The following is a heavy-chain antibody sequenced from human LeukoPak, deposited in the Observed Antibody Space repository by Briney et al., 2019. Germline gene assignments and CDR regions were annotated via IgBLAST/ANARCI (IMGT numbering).Heavy chain of an antibody. V-gene: IGHV3-9*01. Sequence: GGSLRLSCAASGFTFDDYVMHWVQQAPGKGLEWVSSISWNSGSIDYADSVKGRFTISRDNAKNSLYLQMNSLRAEDTALYYCAKGSSSGWFPFDYWGQGTLVTVSS. CDR3: AKGSSSGWFPFDY. J-gene: IGHJ4*02. CDR2: ISWNSGSI. D-gene: IGHD6-19*01. CDR1: GFTFDDYV.